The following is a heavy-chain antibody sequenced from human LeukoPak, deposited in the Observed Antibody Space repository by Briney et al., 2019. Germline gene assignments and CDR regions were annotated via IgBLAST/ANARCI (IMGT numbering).Heavy chain of an antibody. V-gene: IGHV1-18*04. CDR1: GYTFTVYY. D-gene: IGHD2-2*01. J-gene: IGHJ4*02. CDR2: ISAYNGNT. Sequence: ASVKVSCKVSGYTFTVYYMHWVRQAPGQGLEWMGWISAYNGNTNYAQKLQGRVTMTTDTSTSTAYMELRSLRSDDTAVYYCARAYCSSTSCYVTFDYWGQGTLVTVSS. CDR3: ARAYCSSTSCYVTFDY.